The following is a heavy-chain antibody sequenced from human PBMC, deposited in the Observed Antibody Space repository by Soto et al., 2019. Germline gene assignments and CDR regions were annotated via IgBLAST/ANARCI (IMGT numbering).Heavy chain of an antibody. CDR2: ISSSSSYI. CDR3: AREGFQGVHYGSGSYYGIDY. CDR1: GFTFSSYS. J-gene: IGHJ4*02. V-gene: IGHV3-21*01. Sequence: EVQLVESGGGLVKPGGSLRLSCAASGFTFSSYSMNWVRQAPGKGLEWVSSISSSSSYIYYADSVKGRFTISRDNAKNSLYLQMNSLRAEDTAVYYCAREGFQGVHYGSGSYYGIDYWGQGTLVTVSS. D-gene: IGHD3-10*01.